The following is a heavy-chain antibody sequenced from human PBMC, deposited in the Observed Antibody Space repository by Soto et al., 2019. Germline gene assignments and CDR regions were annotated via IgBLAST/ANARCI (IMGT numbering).Heavy chain of an antibody. CDR2: SRDKANSYTK. J-gene: IGHJ6*04. CDR3: GRGAGTGNDPSVGCMNV. CDR1: GFSFSDHY. V-gene: IGHV3-72*01. D-gene: IGHD5-12*01. Sequence: EVQLVGYGGGLVQPGGTLRLSCAASGFSFSDHYMDWVRQAPGKGLEWVGSSRDKANSYTKEYAASVKGRFTSSREDSKISLELQMNSLRTEDKAVYYCGRGAGTGNDPSVGCMNVWGEGTTVTFSS.